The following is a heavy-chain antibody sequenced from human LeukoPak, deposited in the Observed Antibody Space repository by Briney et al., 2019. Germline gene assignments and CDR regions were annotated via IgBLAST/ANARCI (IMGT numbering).Heavy chain of an antibody. J-gene: IGHJ3*02. Sequence: PSETLSLTCAVYGGSFSGYYWSWIRQPPGKGLEWIGEINHSGSTNYNPSLKSRVTISVDTSKNQFSLKLSSVTAADTAVYYCARVSTTVTLRRAFDIWGQGTMVTVSS. D-gene: IGHD4-17*01. CDR1: GGSFSGYY. V-gene: IGHV4-34*01. CDR2: INHSGST. CDR3: ARVSTTVTLRRAFDI.